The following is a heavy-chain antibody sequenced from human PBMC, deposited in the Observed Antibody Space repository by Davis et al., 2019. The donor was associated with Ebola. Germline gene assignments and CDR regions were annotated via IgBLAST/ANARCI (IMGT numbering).Heavy chain of an antibody. CDR3: ARDRGMATKSGDY. CDR2: ISAYNGNT. CDR1: GYTFTSYG. V-gene: IGHV1-18*01. Sequence: AASVKVSCKTSGYTFTSYGISWVRQAPGQGLEWMGWISAYNGNTNYAQKLQGRVTMTTDTSTSTAYMELSSLRSEDTAVYYCARDRGMATKSGDYWGQGTLVTVSS. D-gene: IGHD5-24*01. J-gene: IGHJ4*02.